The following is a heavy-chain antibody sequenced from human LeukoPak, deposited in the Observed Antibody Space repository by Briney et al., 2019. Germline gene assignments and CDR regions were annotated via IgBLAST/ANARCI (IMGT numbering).Heavy chain of an antibody. J-gene: IGHJ6*04. V-gene: IGHV3-33*01. CDR1: GFTFSSYG. D-gene: IGHD3-10*01. CDR2: IWYDGSNK. Sequence: GVSLRLSCAASGFTFSSYGMHWVRQAPGKGLEWVAVIWYDGSNKYYADSVKGRFTISRDNSKNTLYLQMNSLRAEDTAVYYCARDRGYGSGSYFFYYYGMDVWGKGTTVTVSS. CDR3: ARDRGYGSGSYFFYYYGMDV.